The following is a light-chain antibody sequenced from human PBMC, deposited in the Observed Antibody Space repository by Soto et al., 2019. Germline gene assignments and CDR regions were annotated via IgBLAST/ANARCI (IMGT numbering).Light chain of an antibody. Sequence: IVMTPSPATPSVSPGASATLSCRASQSVSNNLAWYQQKPGQAPRLLIYGASTRATGIPARFSGSGSETEFTLTISSLQSEDFAFYYCQQYNEWPLTFGGGTKVDIK. J-gene: IGKJ4*01. CDR1: QSVSNN. V-gene: IGKV3-15*01. CDR2: GAS. CDR3: QQYNEWPLT.